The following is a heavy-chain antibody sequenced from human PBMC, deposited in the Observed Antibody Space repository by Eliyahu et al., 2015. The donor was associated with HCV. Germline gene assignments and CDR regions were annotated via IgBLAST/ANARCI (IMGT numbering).Heavy chain of an antibody. V-gene: IGHV3-33*01. CDR1: GFTFNNYG. J-gene: IGHJ3*02. CDR3: ARDRGYYPDGFDI. Sequence: SSPASGFTFNNYGIHWVRQTPGKGLEWVAVIWYDGSNKYYADSVKGRFTISRDNSKNTVYLQMNSLRAEDTAVYYCARDRGYYPDGFDIWGQGTMVTVSS. D-gene: IGHD3-22*01. CDR2: IWYDGSNK.